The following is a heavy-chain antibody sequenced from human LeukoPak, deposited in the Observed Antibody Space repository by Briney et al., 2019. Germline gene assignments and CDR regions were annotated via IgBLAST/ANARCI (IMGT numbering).Heavy chain of an antibody. CDR3: ARDEYCSSTSCSTGASFDY. CDR2: VSTGSNYI. D-gene: IGHD2-2*01. J-gene: IGHJ4*02. CDR1: GFTFSSYS. V-gene: IGHV3-21*01. Sequence: GGSLRLSCAASGFTFSSYSLNWVRQAPGKGLEWVSSVSTGSNYIYYADSVKGRFTISRDNAKNSLYLQMNSLRAEDTAVYYCARDEYCSSTSCSTGASFDYWGQGTLVTVSS.